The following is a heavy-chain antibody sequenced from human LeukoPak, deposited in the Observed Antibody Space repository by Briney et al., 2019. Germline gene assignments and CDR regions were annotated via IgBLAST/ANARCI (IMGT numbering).Heavy chain of an antibody. CDR2: IYYSGST. J-gene: IGHJ4*02. V-gene: IGHV4-30-4*08. CDR1: GDSISSNNYF. Sequence: PSETLSLTCTVSGDSISSNNYFWGWICQPPGKGLEWIGYIYYSGSTYYNPSLKSRVTISVDTSKNQFSLKLSSVTAADTAVYYCARGGDSGYDFDYWGQGTLVTVSS. CDR3: ARGGDSGYDFDY. D-gene: IGHD5-12*01.